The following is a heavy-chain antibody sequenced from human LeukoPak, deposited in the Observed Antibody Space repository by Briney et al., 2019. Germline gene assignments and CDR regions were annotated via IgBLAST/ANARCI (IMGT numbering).Heavy chain of an antibody. Sequence: VASVKVSCKASGGTFSSYAINWVRQATGQGLEWMGWMNPNSGNTGYAQKFQGRVTITRNTSISTAYMELSSLRSEDTAVYYCARAQTMYSSSSFDYWGQGTLVTVSS. CDR3: ARAQTMYSSSSFDY. J-gene: IGHJ4*02. CDR1: GGTFSSYA. D-gene: IGHD6-6*01. V-gene: IGHV1-8*03. CDR2: MNPNSGNT.